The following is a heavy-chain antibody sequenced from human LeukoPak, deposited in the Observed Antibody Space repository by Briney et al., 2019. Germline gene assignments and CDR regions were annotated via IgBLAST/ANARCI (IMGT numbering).Heavy chain of an antibody. CDR2: INPVNDAT. D-gene: IGHD2-15*01. Sequence: ASVKVSCKTSGYTFTGYYMHWVRLAPGQGLEWMGWINPVNDATNYALQFQGRATMSTDTSISTVFMELSRLTSDDTAVYYCARDYSNKFDSWGQGTMVTVSS. J-gene: IGHJ4*02. CDR1: GYTFTGYY. V-gene: IGHV1-2*02. CDR3: ARDYSNKFDS.